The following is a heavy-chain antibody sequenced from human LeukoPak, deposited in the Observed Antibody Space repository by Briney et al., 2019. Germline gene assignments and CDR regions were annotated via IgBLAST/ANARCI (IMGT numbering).Heavy chain of an antibody. J-gene: IGHJ4*02. CDR1: GGSITNTSYY. Sequence: PSETLSLTCTVSGGSITNTSYYWGWVRQPPGQGLEWIGSISYSGSIHYNPSLKSRVTISVDTSRNHFSLRLSSVTAADTAVYYCATLEIGDYYFDYWGQGTLVTVSS. V-gene: IGHV4-39*01. D-gene: IGHD3-16*01. CDR3: ATLEIGDYYFDY. CDR2: ISYSGSI.